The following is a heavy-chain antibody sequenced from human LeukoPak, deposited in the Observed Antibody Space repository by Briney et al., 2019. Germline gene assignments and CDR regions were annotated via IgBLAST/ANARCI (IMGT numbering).Heavy chain of an antibody. V-gene: IGHV3-23*01. Sequence: PGGSLRLSCAAYGFTFSSYAMSWVRQAPGKGLEWVSAISGSGGSTYYADSVKGRFTISRDNSKNTLYLQMNSLRAEDTAVYYCAKDLKMLRFLEWLLSQEPFDYWGQGTLVTVSS. CDR3: AKDLKMLRFLEWLLSQEPFDY. CDR1: GFTFSSYA. CDR2: ISGSGGST. J-gene: IGHJ4*02. D-gene: IGHD3-3*01.